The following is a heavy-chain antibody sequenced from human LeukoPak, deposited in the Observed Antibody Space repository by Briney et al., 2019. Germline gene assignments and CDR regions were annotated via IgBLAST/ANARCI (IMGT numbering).Heavy chain of an antibody. D-gene: IGHD3-22*01. CDR1: GGSISSGSYY. CDR2: IYYSGST. V-gene: IGHV4-39*01. Sequence: SETLSLTCTVSGGSISSGSYYWGWIRQPPGKGLEWIGSIYYSGSTYYNPSLKSRVTISVDTSKNQFSLKLSSVTAADTAVYYCARHLSTYYYDSSAFDIWGQGTMVTVPS. J-gene: IGHJ3*02. CDR3: ARHLSTYYYDSSAFDI.